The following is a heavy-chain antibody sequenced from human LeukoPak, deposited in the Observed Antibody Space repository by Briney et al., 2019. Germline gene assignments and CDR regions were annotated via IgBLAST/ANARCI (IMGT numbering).Heavy chain of an antibody. J-gene: IGHJ4*02. V-gene: IGHV3-30*02. CDR2: IWYDGSNK. D-gene: IGHD4-23*01. Sequence: GGSLRLSCAASGFTFSSYGMHWVRQAPGKGLEWVAVIWYDGSNKYYADSVKGRFTISRDNSKNTLYLQMNSLRAEDTAVYYCAKDQTGHDYGGTRFDYWGQGTLVTVSS. CDR3: AKDQTGHDYGGTRFDY. CDR1: GFTFSSYG.